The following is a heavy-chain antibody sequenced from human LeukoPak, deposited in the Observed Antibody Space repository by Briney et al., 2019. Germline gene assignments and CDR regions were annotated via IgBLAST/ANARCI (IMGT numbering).Heavy chain of an antibody. V-gene: IGHV4-34*01. CDR2: INHSGST. Sequence: SETLCLTCAVYGGSFRGYYWSWIPQPPGKGLGWIGEINHSGSTNYNPSLKSRVTISVDTSKNQFSLKLSSVTAADTAVYYCARGRGTMVRGVIMGFVYWGQGTLVTVSS. CDR3: ARGRGTMVRGVIMGFVY. CDR1: GGSFRGYY. D-gene: IGHD3-10*01. J-gene: IGHJ4*02.